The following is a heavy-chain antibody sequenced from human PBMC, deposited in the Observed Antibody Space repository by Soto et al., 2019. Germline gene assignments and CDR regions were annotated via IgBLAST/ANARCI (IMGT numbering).Heavy chain of an antibody. V-gene: IGHV4-59*01. Sequence: QVQLQESGPGLMKPSETLSLTCTVSGGSISSYYWSWIRQPPGKGLEWIGYIYYSGSTNYNPSLKSRVTISVDTSKNQFSLKLSSVTAADTAFYYCARGDCSGGTCYLGYYYMDVWGKGTTVTVSS. CDR3: ARGDCSGGTCYLGYYYMDV. CDR2: IYYSGST. J-gene: IGHJ6*03. D-gene: IGHD2-15*01. CDR1: GGSISSYY.